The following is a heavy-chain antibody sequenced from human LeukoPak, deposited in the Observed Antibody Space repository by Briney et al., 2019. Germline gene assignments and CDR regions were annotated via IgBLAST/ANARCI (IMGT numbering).Heavy chain of an antibody. J-gene: IGHJ4*02. CDR1: GFTFSSYA. D-gene: IGHD3-22*01. CDR2: ISGSGDNT. CDR3: AKGSYYDSSGSFYFDY. Sequence: GGSLRLSCAASGFTFSSYAMSWVRQAPGKGLEWVSGISGSGDNTYYADSVKGRSTISRDNSKNTLYVQVNSLGTEDTAAYYCAKGSYYDSSGSFYFDYWGQGTLVTVSS. V-gene: IGHV3-23*01.